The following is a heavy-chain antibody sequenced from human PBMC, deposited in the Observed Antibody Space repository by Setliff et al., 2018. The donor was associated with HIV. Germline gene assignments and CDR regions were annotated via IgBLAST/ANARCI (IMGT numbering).Heavy chain of an antibody. D-gene: IGHD3-10*01. Sequence: SETLSLTCTVSGGSITSPYWSWIRQPPGKGLEWIGYIYYLGSANYNSSLKSRVTRTLDTSTNQFSLKLISVTAADTAVYYCARAKSLVRGVNYFDYWGQGTLVTVSS. CDR2: IYYLGSA. V-gene: IGHV4-59*11. J-gene: IGHJ4*02. CDR1: GGSITSPY. CDR3: ARAKSLVRGVNYFDY.